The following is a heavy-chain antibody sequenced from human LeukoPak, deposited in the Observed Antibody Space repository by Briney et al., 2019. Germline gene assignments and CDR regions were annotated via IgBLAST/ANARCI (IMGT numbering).Heavy chain of an antibody. D-gene: IGHD5-18*01. J-gene: IGHJ4*02. Sequence: SETLSLTCTVSGGSISSSSYYWGWIRQPPGKGLEWIGSIYYSGSTYYNPSLKSRVTISVDTSKNQFSLKLSSVTAADTAVYYCARDEGYSYGFDYWGQGTLVTVSS. V-gene: IGHV4-39*07. CDR2: IYYSGST. CDR1: GGSISSSSYY. CDR3: ARDEGYSYGFDY.